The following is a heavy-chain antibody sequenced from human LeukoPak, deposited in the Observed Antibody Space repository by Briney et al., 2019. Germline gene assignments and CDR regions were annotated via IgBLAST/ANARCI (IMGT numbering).Heavy chain of an antibody. CDR3: ARGRGLGVVSPYFDY. D-gene: IGHD3-3*01. J-gene: IGHJ4*02. Sequence: GGSLRLSCVVSGFTVSDNYMIWVRQAPGKGLERVSVIYGDGRIFYSDSAKGRFTTSRDNSKNTLSLQMHNLRAEDTAVYYCARGRGLGVVSPYFDYWGQGTLVTVSS. CDR2: IYGDGRI. V-gene: IGHV3-53*01. CDR1: GFTVSDNY.